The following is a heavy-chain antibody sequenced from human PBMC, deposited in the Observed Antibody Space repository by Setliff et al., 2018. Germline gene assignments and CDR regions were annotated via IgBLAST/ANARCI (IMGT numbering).Heavy chain of an antibody. J-gene: IGHJ6*02. Sequence: ASVKVSCKASGYTFTGYYMHWVRQAPGKGLEWMGGFDPEDGETIYAQKFQGRVTMTEDTSTDTAYMELRSLRSDDTAVYYCARVGSSSWLHPDVYYYYGMDVWGQGTTVTVSS. CDR1: GYTFTGYY. CDR3: ARVGSSSWLHPDVYYYYGMDV. D-gene: IGHD6-13*01. CDR2: FDPEDGET. V-gene: IGHV1-24*01.